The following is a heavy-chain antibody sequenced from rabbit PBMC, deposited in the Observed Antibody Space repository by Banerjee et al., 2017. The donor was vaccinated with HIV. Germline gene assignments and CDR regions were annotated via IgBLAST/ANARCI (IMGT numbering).Heavy chain of an antibody. V-gene: IGHV1S40*01. CDR2: IDTGSGSI. CDR3: TRGRYAAYAGYGYAPYGMDL. CDR1: GFSFSSNA. J-gene: IGHJ6*01. D-gene: IGHD6-1*01. Sequence: QSLEESGGDLVQPEGSLTLTCTASGFSFSSNAMCWVRQAPGKGLEWIGCIDTGSGSIYYASWAKGRFTSSKTSSTTVTLQMTSLTAADTAAYFCTRGRYAAYAGYGYAPYGMDLWGPGTLVTVS.